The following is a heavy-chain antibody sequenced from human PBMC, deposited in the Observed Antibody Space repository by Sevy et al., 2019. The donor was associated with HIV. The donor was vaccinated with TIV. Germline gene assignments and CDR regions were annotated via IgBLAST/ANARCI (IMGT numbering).Heavy chain of an antibody. Sequence: GGSLRLSCTASGFTFRNYAMNWVRQAPGKGLERVALISYDGSNKYYAHSVRGRFAISRDNSKNTLYLQMNSLRPEDTAIYYCAREGQLWFVYYFDNWGQGTLVTVSS. J-gene: IGHJ4*02. D-gene: IGHD3-10*01. CDR1: GFTFRNYA. V-gene: IGHV3-30*09. CDR2: ISYDGSNK. CDR3: AREGQLWFVYYFDN.